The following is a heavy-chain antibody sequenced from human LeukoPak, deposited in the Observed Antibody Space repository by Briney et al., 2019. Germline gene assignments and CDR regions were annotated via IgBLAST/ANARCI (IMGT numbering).Heavy chain of an antibody. Sequence: GRSLRLSCAPSGFTFDDYAMHWVRQAPGKGLEWVSGISWNSGSIGYADSVKGRFTISRDNAKNSLYLQMNSLRAEDTALYYCAKDKAWEAAAGTGGFDYWGQGTLVTVSS. V-gene: IGHV3-9*01. D-gene: IGHD6-13*01. J-gene: IGHJ4*02. CDR3: AKDKAWEAAAGTGGFDY. CDR1: GFTFDDYA. CDR2: ISWNSGSI.